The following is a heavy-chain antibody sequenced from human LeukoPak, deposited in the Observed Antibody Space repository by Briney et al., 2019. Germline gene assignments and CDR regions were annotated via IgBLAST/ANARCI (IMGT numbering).Heavy chain of an antibody. J-gene: IGHJ5*02. Sequence: SETLSLTCTVSGYSISSGYYWGWIRQPPGKGLEWIGSIYHSGSTYYNPSLKSRVTISVDTSKNQFSLKLSSVTAADTAVYYCAREMGATPGLWFDPWGQGTLVTVSS. D-gene: IGHD1-26*01. V-gene: IGHV4-38-2*02. CDR1: GYSISSGYY. CDR3: AREMGATPGLWFDP. CDR2: IYHSGST.